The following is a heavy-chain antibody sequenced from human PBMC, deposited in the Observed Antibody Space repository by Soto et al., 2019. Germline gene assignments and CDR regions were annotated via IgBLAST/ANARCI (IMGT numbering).Heavy chain of an antibody. J-gene: IGHJ4*02. D-gene: IGHD2-2*01. V-gene: IGHV3-74*01. CDR1: GFTLSSRW. CDR3: AKHNNIVVVPAAMDY. CDR2: IKTDGSST. Sequence: PGGSLRLSCAASGFTLSSRWMHWVRQAPGKGLVWVSRIKTDGSSTSYADSVKGRFTISRDNSKNTLYLQMNSLRAEDTAVYYCAKHNNIVVVPAAMDYWGQGTLVTVSS.